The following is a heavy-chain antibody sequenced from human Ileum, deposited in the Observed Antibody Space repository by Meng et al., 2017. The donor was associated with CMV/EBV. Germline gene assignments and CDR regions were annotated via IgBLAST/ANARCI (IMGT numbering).Heavy chain of an antibody. J-gene: IGHJ5*02. CDR2: INPSGGST. V-gene: IGHV1-46*01. D-gene: IGHD3-3*01. CDR1: YTFTSYY. Sequence: YTFTSYYMHWVRQAPGQGLEWMGIINPSGGSTSYAQKFQGRVTMTRDTSTSTVYMELSSLRSEDTAVYYCARDGAPLEWLSRNWFDPWGQGTLVTVSS. CDR3: ARDGAPLEWLSRNWFDP.